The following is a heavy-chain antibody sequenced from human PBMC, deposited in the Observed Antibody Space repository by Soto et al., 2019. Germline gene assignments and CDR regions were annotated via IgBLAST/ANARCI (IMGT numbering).Heavy chain of an antibody. Sequence: AGSLRLSCAASGFTFSSYWMSWVRQAPGKGLEWVANIKQDGSEKYYVDSVKGRFTISRDNAKNSLYLQMNSLRAEDTAVYYCASYTFQWLLLDYWGQGTLVTVSS. CDR2: IKQDGSEK. V-gene: IGHV3-7*03. CDR1: GFTFSSYW. CDR3: ASYTFQWLLLDY. J-gene: IGHJ4*02. D-gene: IGHD3-22*01.